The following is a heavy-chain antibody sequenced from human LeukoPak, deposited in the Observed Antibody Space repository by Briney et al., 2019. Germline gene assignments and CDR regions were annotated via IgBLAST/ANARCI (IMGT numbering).Heavy chain of an antibody. V-gene: IGHV3-49*03. D-gene: IGHD1-1*01. J-gene: IGHJ3*02. CDR2: VRNQAYGGTT. CDR1: GFTFGDYA. Sequence: GGSLRLSCTASGFTFGDYAMNWFRQAPGKGLEWVGFVRNQAYGGTTEYAASVKGRFTISRDDSKSIAYLQMNSLKSEDTAVYYCTRDRIGTGTTGDAFDIWGRGTVLIVSS. CDR3: TRDRIGTGTTGDAFDI.